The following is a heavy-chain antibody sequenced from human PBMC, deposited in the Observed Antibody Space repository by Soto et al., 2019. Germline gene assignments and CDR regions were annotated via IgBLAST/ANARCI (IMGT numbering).Heavy chain of an antibody. CDR3: ARGSWYYGWGSYRYYYGMDF. Sequence: SVKVSCKASGGTFSSYAISWVRQAPGQGLEWMGGIIPIFGTANYAQKFQGRVTITADESTSTAYMELSSLSSEDTAVYYGARGSWYYGWGSYRYYYGMDFWGQGTTVTVSS. CDR1: GGTFSSYA. V-gene: IGHV1-69*13. CDR2: IIPIFGTA. J-gene: IGHJ6*02. D-gene: IGHD3-10*01.